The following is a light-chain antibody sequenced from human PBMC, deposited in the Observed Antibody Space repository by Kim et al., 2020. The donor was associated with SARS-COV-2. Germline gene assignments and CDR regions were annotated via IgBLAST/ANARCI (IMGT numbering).Light chain of an antibody. V-gene: IGKV1-39*01. Sequence: DIQMTQFPSSLSASVGDRINITCRASEDISRYLNWYQQQPGRAPRPLIYYTFNLQTGVPSRFSGSGSETDYILTINGLQPEDFATYYCQQSFATPYTFGQGTKLEI. CDR2: YTF. CDR3: QQSFATPYT. CDR1: EDISRY. J-gene: IGKJ2*01.